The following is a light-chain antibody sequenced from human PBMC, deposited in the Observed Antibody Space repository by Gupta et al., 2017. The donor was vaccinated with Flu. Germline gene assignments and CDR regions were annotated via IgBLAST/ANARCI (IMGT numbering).Light chain of an antibody. CDR1: QSINNF. CDR3: QQSYSRV. CDR2: AAS. Sequence: DIQMTQSPSSLSASVGDRVTITCRASQSINNFLNWYQQKPGKAPHLLIYAASTLQSGVPLRFSGSGHGTDFTLTISSLQPEDFATYYCQQSYSRVFGQGTKVEIK. V-gene: IGKV1-39*01. J-gene: IGKJ1*01.